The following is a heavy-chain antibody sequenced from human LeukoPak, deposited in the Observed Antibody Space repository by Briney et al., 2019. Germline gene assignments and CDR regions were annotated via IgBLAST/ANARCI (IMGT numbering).Heavy chain of an antibody. CDR3: VKSGGYGLIDY. Sequence: SETLSLTCAVSGASISGSGYYLGWIRQPPGKGLEWIGNIYYTGSTYYNASLQSRFTISIDMSKNQFSLRLSSVTAADTAMYYCVKSGGYGLIDYWGQGTLVTVSS. V-gene: IGHV4-39*01. J-gene: IGHJ4*02. D-gene: IGHD6-19*01. CDR2: IYYTGST. CDR1: GASISGSGYY.